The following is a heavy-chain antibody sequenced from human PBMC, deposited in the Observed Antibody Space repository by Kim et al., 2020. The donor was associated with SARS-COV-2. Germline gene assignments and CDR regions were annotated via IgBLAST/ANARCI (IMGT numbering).Heavy chain of an antibody. V-gene: IGHV3-9*01. J-gene: IGHJ4*02. D-gene: IGHD3-16*02. CDR2: ISWNSGSI. Sequence: GGSLRLSCAASGFTFDDYAMHWVRQAPGKGLEWVSGISWNSGSIGYADSVKGRFTISRDNAKNSLYLQMNSLRAEDTALYYCAKGFTFGGVIVTRYFDYWGQGTLVTVSS. CDR3: AKGFTFGGVIVTRYFDY. CDR1: GFTFDDYA.